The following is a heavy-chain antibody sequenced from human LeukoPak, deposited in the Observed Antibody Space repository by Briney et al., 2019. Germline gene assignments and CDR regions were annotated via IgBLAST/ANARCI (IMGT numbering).Heavy chain of an antibody. CDR2: ISAHTGKS. V-gene: IGHV1-18*01. Sequence: GASVKVSCKASGYTFSIYGITWVRQAPGQGLEWMGWISAHTGKSDYAQKFQNRVTMTADTATSTAYMELRSLGSDDTAVYYCARDGKGRFDSRENDYWGQGTLVTVSS. J-gene: IGHJ4*02. CDR3: ARDGKGRFDSRENDY. CDR1: GYTFSIYG. D-gene: IGHD1-1*01.